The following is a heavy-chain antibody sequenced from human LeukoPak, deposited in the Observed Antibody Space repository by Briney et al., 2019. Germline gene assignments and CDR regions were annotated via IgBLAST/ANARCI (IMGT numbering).Heavy chain of an antibody. V-gene: IGHV1-46*01. CDR1: GYTFTSYS. D-gene: IGHD6-13*01. CDR2: INPSGSST. CDR3: ARDPGLKGPPGDIAAADY. Sequence: GASVKVSCKASGYTFTSYSIHWVRQAPGQGLEWMGIINPSGSSTSYAQKFQGRVTLTRDTSTSTVYMELRSLRSDDTAVYYCARDPGLKGPPGDIAAADYWGQGTLVTVSS. J-gene: IGHJ4*02.